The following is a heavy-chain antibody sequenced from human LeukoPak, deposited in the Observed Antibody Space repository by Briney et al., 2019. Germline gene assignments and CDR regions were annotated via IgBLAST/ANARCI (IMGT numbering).Heavy chain of an antibody. J-gene: IGHJ4*02. CDR3: ARLTVTLYSYGSARDDY. CDR2: INPNSGGT. Sequence: ASVKVSCKASGYTFTGYYMHWVRQAPGQGLEWMGWINPNSGGTNYAQKFQGRVTMTRDTSISTAYMELSSLRSEDTAVYYCARLTVTLYSYGSARDDYWGQGTLVTVSS. V-gene: IGHV1-2*02. CDR1: GYTFTGYY. D-gene: IGHD5-18*01.